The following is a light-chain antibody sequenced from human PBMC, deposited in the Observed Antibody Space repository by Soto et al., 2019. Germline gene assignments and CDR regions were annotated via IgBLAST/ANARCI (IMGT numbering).Light chain of an antibody. CDR2: KVS. J-gene: IGKJ5*01. Sequence: DVVVTQSPLSLPVTLGQAASISCRSSQSLVHSDGNTYLSWFHQRTGQSPRRLIYKVSNRDSGVPDRFSGSGSGTDFTLKISRVEAEDVGVYYCMQGSHWPPITFGQGTRLEFK. CDR1: QSLVHSDGNTY. CDR3: MQGSHWPPIT. V-gene: IGKV2-30*02.